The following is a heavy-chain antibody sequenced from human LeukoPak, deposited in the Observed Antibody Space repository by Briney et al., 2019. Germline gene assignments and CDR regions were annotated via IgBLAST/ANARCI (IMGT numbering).Heavy chain of an antibody. CDR2: IYHGGST. Sequence: SETLSLTCTVSGHSISSGYYWGWIRQPPGEGLEWIGSIYHGGSTYYNPSLKSRVTISVDTSKNQFSLKLTSVTAADTAVYYCARDTNKNKRRAIYHFDYWGQGTLVTVSS. D-gene: IGHD2/OR15-2a*01. CDR1: GHSISSGYY. CDR3: ARDTNKNKRRAIYHFDY. V-gene: IGHV4-38-2*02. J-gene: IGHJ4*02.